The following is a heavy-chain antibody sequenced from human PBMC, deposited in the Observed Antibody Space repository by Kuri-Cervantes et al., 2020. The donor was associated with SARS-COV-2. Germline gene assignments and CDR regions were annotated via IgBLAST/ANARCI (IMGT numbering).Heavy chain of an antibody. J-gene: IGHJ6*02. CDR3: ARDRVRRDGYNFDYYYGMDV. CDR1: GFTVSSNY. D-gene: IGHD5-24*01. Sequence: GESLKISCAASGFTVSSNYMSWVRQAPGKGLEWVSVIYSGGSTYYADSVKGRFTISRDNSKNTLYLQMNSLRAEDTAVYYCARDRVRRDGYNFDYYYGMDVWGQGTTVTVSS. CDR2: IYSGGST. V-gene: IGHV3-53*01.